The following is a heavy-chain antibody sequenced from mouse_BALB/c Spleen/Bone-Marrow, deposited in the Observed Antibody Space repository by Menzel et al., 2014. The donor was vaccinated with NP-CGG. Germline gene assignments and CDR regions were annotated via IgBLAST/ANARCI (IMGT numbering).Heavy chain of an antibody. V-gene: IGHV1S81*02. CDR2: INPSNGGS. Sequence: QVQLQQQSGAELVKPGASVKLSCKASGYTFTTYYIYWVKQRPGQGLEWIGGINPSNGGSNFNEKFKSKATLTVDESSTTAYMQLSSLTSEDSAVYFCTRSGHHYYSFAFWGQGTLVTVSA. D-gene: IGHD1-2*01. J-gene: IGHJ3*01. CDR3: TRSGHHYYSFAF. CDR1: GYTFTTYY.